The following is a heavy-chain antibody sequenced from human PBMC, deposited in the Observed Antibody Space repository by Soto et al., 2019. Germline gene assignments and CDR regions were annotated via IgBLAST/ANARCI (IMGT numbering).Heavy chain of an antibody. J-gene: IGHJ6*03. D-gene: IGHD6-13*01. CDR1: GFTFSSYS. V-gene: IGHV3-21*01. CDR3: GRDRGSSWPRHYYYYMDV. Sequence: GGSLRLSCAASGFTFSSYSMNWVRQAPGKGLEWVSSISSSSSYIYYADSVKGRFTISRDNAKNSLYLQMNSLRAEDTAVYYCGRDRGSSWPRHYYYYMDVWGKGTTVTVSS. CDR2: ISSSSSYI.